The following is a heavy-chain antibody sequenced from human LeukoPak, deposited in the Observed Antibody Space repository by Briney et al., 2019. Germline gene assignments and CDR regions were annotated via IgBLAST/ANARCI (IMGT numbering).Heavy chain of an antibody. Sequence: GASVKVSCKASGYTFTSYGISWVRQAPGQGLEWMGWISAYNGNTNYAQKLQGRVTMTTDTSTSTAYMELRSLRSDDTAVYYCARDGMVRGVIIGWFDPWGQGTLVTVSS. D-gene: IGHD3-10*01. CDR1: GYTFTSYG. CDR2: ISAYNGNT. CDR3: ARDGMVRGVIIGWFDP. J-gene: IGHJ5*02. V-gene: IGHV1-18*01.